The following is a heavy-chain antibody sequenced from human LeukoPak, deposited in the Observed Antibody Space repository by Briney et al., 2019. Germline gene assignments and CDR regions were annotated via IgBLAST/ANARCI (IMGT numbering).Heavy chain of an antibody. V-gene: IGHV3-30*19. CDR2: ISYDGSNK. Sequence: GGSLRLSCAASGFTFSSYGMHWVRQAPGKGLEWVAVISYDGSNKYYADSVKGRFTISRDNSKNTLYLQMNSLRAKDTAVYYCAREVLGYFDYWGQGTLVTVSS. J-gene: IGHJ4*02. CDR3: AREVLGYFDY. CDR1: GFTFSSYG.